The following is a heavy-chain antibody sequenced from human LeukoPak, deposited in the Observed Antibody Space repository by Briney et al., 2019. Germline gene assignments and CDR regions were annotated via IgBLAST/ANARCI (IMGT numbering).Heavy chain of an antibody. D-gene: IGHD3-10*01. CDR3: ARGFYGSGSYGFPRAAWFDP. Sequence: SETLSLTCTVSGGSISSYCWSWIRQPPGKGLEWIGYIYYSGSTNYNPSLKSRVTISVDTSKNQFSLKLSSVTAADTAVYYCARGFYGSGSYGFPRAAWFDPWGQGTLVTVSS. J-gene: IGHJ5*02. CDR2: IYYSGST. V-gene: IGHV4-59*01. CDR1: GGSISSYC.